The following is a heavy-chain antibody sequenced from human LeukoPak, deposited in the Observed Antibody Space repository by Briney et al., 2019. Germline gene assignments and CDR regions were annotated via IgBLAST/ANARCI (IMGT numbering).Heavy chain of an antibody. J-gene: IGHJ4*02. V-gene: IGHV1-46*01. D-gene: IGHD1-26*01. CDR3: AREWGKPTVTFDY. CDR2: INLSGGST. CDR1: GYTFTSYY. Sequence: GASVKVSCKASGYTFTSYYMHWVRQAPGQGPEWMGIINLSGGSTEYAQKFQGRVTMTRDTSTSTVYMELSSLRSEDTGVYYCAREWGKPTVTFDYWGQGTLVTVS.